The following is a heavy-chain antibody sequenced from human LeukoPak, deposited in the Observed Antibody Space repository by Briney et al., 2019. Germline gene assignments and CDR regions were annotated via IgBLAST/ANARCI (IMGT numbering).Heavy chain of an antibody. Sequence: PSETLSLTCTVSGGSISSYYWSWIRQPPGKGLEWIGYIYYSGSTNYNPSLKSRVTISVDTSKNQFSLELSSVTAADTAVYYCARLREAAAGLDYWGQGTLVTVSS. CDR2: IYYSGST. J-gene: IGHJ4*02. CDR1: GGSISSYY. CDR3: ARLREAAAGLDY. D-gene: IGHD6-13*01. V-gene: IGHV4-59*08.